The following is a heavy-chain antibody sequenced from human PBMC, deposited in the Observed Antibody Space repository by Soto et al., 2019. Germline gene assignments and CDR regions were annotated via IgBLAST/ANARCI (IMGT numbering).Heavy chain of an antibody. D-gene: IGHD6-19*01. CDR3: AKERSRGWSLDY. CDR1: GFTFSTYA. J-gene: IGHJ4*02. CDR2: ISGSGDST. Sequence: EVQLLESGGGLVQPGGSLRLSCAASGFTFSTYAMNWVRQAPGKGLEWVSGISGSGDSTYYADSVKGRFTVSRDNSKTTLYVQMNSLRAAGTAVFYCAKERSRGWSLDYGGQGTLVTVSS. V-gene: IGHV3-23*01.